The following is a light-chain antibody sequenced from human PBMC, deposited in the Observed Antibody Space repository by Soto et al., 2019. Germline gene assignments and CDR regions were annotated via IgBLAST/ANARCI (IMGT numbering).Light chain of an antibody. J-gene: IGLJ1*01. CDR3: SSLSTTSTPIV. CDR2: EVN. CDR1: SSDIGLYNY. Sequence: QSALSQPASMSGSPGQSITIPCTGASSDIGLYNYVSWYQHHPGKAPKLLISEVNVRPSGLSDRFSASKAGNTASLTISGLQPEDEAYYYCSSLSTTSTPIVFGSGTNVTVL. V-gene: IGLV2-14*01.